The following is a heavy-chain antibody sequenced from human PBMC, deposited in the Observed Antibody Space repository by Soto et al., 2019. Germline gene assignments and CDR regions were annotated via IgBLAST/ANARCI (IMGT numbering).Heavy chain of an antibody. CDR3: ARLYGYSYGRTDY. Sequence: GGSLRLSCAASGFTFSSYWMSWVRQAPGKGLEWVANIKQDGSEKYYVDSVKGRFTISRDNAKNSLYLQMNSLRAEDTAVYYCARLYGYSYGRTDYWGQGTLVTVSS. J-gene: IGHJ4*02. CDR1: GFTFSSYW. CDR2: IKQDGSEK. D-gene: IGHD5-18*01. V-gene: IGHV3-7*03.